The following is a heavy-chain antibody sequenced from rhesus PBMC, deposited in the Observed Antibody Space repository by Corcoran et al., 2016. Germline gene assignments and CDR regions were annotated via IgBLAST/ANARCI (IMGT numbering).Heavy chain of an antibody. V-gene: IGHV3-201*01. CDR1: GFTFDDYA. CDR2: IRWSGGST. D-gene: IGHD2-33*01. Sequence: EVQLVESGGGVVQPGGSLRLSGTASGFTFDDYAIHWVCPAPGKGLEVVSCIRWSGGSTYYAYAVKGQFTIARDNAKNSLYLRMGSLRAEDTALYDCARESGSGYFDYWCQRGLVTVSS. J-gene: IGHJ4*01. CDR3: ARESGSGYFDY.